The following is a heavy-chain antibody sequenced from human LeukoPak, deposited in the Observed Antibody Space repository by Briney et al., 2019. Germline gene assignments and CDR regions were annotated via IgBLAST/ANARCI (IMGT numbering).Heavy chain of an antibody. J-gene: IGHJ4*02. V-gene: IGHV3-23*01. CDR3: AKDYDSSGYYYFRNYFDY. Sequence: GRSLRLSCAASGFTFSSYAMHWVRQAPGKGLEWVSAISGSGGSTDYADSVKGRFTISRDNSKNTLYLQMNSLRAEDTAVYYCAKDYDSSGYYYFRNYFDYWGQGTLVTVSS. D-gene: IGHD3-22*01. CDR2: ISGSGGST. CDR1: GFTFSSYA.